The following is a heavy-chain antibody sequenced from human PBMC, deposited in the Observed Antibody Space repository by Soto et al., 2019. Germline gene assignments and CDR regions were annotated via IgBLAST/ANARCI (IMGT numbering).Heavy chain of an antibody. CDR2: IIPIFGTA. Sequence: SVKVSCKASGGTFSSYAISWVRQAPGQGLEWMGGIIPIFGTANYAQKFQGRVTITVDESTSTAYMELRSLRSDDTAVYYCARGVGSGSYYNQYNWFDPWGQGTLVTVSS. J-gene: IGHJ5*02. CDR3: ARGVGSGSYYNQYNWFDP. CDR1: GGTFSSYA. V-gene: IGHV1-69*13. D-gene: IGHD3-10*01.